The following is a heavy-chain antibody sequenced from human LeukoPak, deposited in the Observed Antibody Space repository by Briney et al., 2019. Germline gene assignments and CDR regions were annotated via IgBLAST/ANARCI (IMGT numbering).Heavy chain of an antibody. Sequence: PSETLSLTCTVSGGSISSGDYYWSWIRQPPGKGLEWIGYIYYSGSTYYNPSLKSRVTISVDTSKNQFSLKLSSVTAADTAVYYCARGPGEVAATVHYYYYYMDVWGKGTTVTVSS. J-gene: IGHJ6*03. CDR3: ARGPGEVAATVHYYYYYMDV. V-gene: IGHV4-30-4*01. D-gene: IGHD2-15*01. CDR2: IYYSGST. CDR1: GGSISSGDYY.